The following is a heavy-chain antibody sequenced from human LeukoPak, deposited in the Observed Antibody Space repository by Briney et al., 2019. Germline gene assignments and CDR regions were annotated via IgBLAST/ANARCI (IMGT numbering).Heavy chain of an antibody. D-gene: IGHD3-22*01. CDR3: ARRPTYDSRAYYCLDY. CDR2: IFPGDSDT. CDR1: GYSFTSYW. J-gene: IGHJ4*02. Sequence: GESLKISCKGSGYSFTSYWIGWVRQKPGKGLERMGIIFPGDSDTRYSPSFQGQVTISADKSISTAYLQWGSLKASDTAMYYCARRPTYDSRAYYCLDYWGQGTLVTVSS. V-gene: IGHV5-51*01.